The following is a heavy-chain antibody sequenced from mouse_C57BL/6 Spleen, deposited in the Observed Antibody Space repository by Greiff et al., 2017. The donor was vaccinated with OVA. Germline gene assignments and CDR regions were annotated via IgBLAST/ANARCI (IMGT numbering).Heavy chain of an antibody. CDR1: GYAFSSSW. J-gene: IGHJ3*01. Sequence: QVTLKESGPELVKPGASVKISCKASGYAFSSSWMNWVKQRPGKGLEWIGRIYPGDGDTNYNGKFKGKSTLTADKSSSTAYMHLSSLTSEDSSVYFCARWWFAYWGQGTLVTVSA. V-gene: IGHV1-82*01. CDR2: IYPGDGDT. CDR3: ARWWFAY.